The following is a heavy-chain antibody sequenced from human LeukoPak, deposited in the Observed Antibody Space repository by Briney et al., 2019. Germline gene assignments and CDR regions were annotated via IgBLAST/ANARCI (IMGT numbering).Heavy chain of an antibody. CDR1: GGTFSSYA. D-gene: IGHD3-10*01. V-gene: IGHV1-69*05. CDR3: ARGIYYGSGSNYGMDV. J-gene: IGHJ6*02. CDR2: IIPIFGTA. Sequence: SVTVSCKASGGTFSSYAISWVRQAPGQGLEWMGGIIPIFGTANYAQKFQGRVTITTDESTSTAYMELSSLRSEDTAVYYCARGIYYGSGSNYGMDVWGQGTTVTVSS.